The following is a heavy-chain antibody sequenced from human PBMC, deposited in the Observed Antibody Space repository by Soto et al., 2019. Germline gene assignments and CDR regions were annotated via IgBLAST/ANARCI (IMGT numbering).Heavy chain of an antibody. J-gene: IGHJ3*01. D-gene: IGHD1-7*01. CDR3: ARGLELRFFDAFDY. CDR1: GDSVSSNSAA. Sequence: SPTLSLPCAISGDSVSSNSAAWDWIRPSPSRGLEWLGRTYFRSKWYNDYAVSVKRRITINPDPSKKQFSLQLNSVIREDTAVYYCARGLELRFFDAFDYWGQGTMVTVSS. V-gene: IGHV6-1*01. CDR2: TYFRSKWYN.